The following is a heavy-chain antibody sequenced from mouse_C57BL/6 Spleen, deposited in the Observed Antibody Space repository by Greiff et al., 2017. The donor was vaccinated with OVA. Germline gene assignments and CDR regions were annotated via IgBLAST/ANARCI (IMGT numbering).Heavy chain of an antibody. J-gene: IGHJ2*01. D-gene: IGHD1-1*01. V-gene: IGHV14-4*01. Sequence: EVQLQQSGAELVRPGASVKLSCTASGFNIKDDYMHWVKQRPEQGLEWIGWIDPENGDTEYASKVQGKATITADTSSNTAYLQLSSLTSEDTAVYYCTTTSITTVVDWGQGTTLTVSS. CDR1: GFNIKDDY. CDR3: TTTSITTVVD. CDR2: IDPENGDT.